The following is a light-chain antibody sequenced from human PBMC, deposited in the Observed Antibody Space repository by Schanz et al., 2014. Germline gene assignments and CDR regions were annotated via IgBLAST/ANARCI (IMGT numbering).Light chain of an antibody. J-gene: IGLJ3*02. Sequence: QSALTQPASVSGSPGQSITISCTGTSSDVGGYNYVSWYQQHPGKAPKLMIYDVSNRPSGVSNRFSGSKSGNTASLTISGLQAEDEADYYCCSYVDSSANWVFGGGTKLTVL. CDR1: SSDVGGYNY. CDR2: DVS. CDR3: CSYVDSSANWV. V-gene: IGLV2-14*01.